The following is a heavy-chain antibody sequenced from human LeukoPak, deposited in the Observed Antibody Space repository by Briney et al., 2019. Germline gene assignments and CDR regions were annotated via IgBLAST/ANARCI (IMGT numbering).Heavy chain of an antibody. Sequence: PGGSLRLSCAASGFTFSSYAMSWVRQAPGKGLEWVSAISGSGGSTYYADSVKGRFTISRDNSKNTLYLQMNSLRAEDTAVYYCAKGTGRLGNSTESGSLDYWGQGTLVTVSS. J-gene: IGHJ4*02. D-gene: IGHD1-14*01. V-gene: IGHV3-23*01. CDR1: GFTFSSYA. CDR3: AKGTGRLGNSTESGSLDY. CDR2: ISGSGGST.